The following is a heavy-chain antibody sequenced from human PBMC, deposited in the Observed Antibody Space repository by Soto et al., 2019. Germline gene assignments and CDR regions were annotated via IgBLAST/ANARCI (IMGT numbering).Heavy chain of an antibody. CDR3: ARERKLYCSSTSCHNGFDY. V-gene: IGHV3-33*01. CDR2: IWYDGSNK. CDR1: GFTFSSYG. Sequence: GGSLRLSCAASGFTFSSYGMHWVRQATGKGLEWVAVIWYDGSNKYYADSVKGRFTISRDNSKNTLYLQMNSLRAEDTAVYYCARERKLYCSSTSCHNGFDYWGQGTLVTVSS. J-gene: IGHJ4*02. D-gene: IGHD2-2*01.